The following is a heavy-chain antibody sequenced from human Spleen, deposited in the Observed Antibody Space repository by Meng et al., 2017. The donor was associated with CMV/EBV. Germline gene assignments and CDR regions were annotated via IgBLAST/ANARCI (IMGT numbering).Heavy chain of an antibody. CDR1: RFTFSSYA. Sequence: CAASRFTFSSYAMSWVRQAPGKGLEWVSAISGSGGSTYYADSVKGRFTISRDNSKNTLYLQMNSLRAEDTAVYYCAKGEQQLVSGRHWGQGTLVTVSS. V-gene: IGHV3-23*01. CDR2: ISGSGGST. J-gene: IGHJ4*02. D-gene: IGHD6-13*01. CDR3: AKGEQQLVSGRH.